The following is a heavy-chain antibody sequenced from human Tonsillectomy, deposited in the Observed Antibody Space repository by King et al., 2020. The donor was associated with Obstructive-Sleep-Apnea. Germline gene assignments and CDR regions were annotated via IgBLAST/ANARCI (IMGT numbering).Heavy chain of an antibody. CDR3: ARVSRWLQFNGDY. D-gene: IGHD5-18*01. J-gene: IGHJ4*02. V-gene: IGHV3-30-3*01. Sequence: QLVQSGGGVVQPGRSLRISCVASGFTFSSYAVHWFRQAPGKGLEWVAVISSDGSTEYYADSVKGRFTISRDNSKNTLYLQMNSLRAEDTAMHYCARVSRWLQFNGDYWGQGTLVTVSS. CDR1: GFTFSSYA. CDR2: ISSDGSTE.